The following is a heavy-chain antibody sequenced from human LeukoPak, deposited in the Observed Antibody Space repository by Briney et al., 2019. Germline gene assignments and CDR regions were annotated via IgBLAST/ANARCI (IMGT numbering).Heavy chain of an antibody. D-gene: IGHD3-10*01. CDR3: AKDYYGD. Sequence: GGSLRLSCAASGFAFSSYGMHWVRQAPGKGLEWVAVISYDGSNKYYADSVKGRFTISRDNSKNTLYLQMNSLRAEDTAVYHCAKDYYGDWGQGTLVTVSS. CDR2: ISYDGSNK. J-gene: IGHJ4*02. CDR1: GFAFSSYG. V-gene: IGHV3-30*18.